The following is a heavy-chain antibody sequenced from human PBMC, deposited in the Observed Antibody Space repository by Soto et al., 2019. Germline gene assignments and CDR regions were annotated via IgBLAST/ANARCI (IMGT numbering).Heavy chain of an antibody. V-gene: IGHV3-48*01. D-gene: IGHD6-19*01. CDR3: ARGNSGFDQ. CDR1: GFTLSSYN. CDR2: ISSITSTI. J-gene: IGHJ4*02. Sequence: EVQLVESGGGLVQPGGSLRLSCAPSGFTLSSYNMNWVRQAPGKGLEWVSHISSITSTIYYAGSVKGRFTISRDNAKNSLILQMNSLRVEDTAVYYCARGNSGFDQWGQGTLVTVSS.